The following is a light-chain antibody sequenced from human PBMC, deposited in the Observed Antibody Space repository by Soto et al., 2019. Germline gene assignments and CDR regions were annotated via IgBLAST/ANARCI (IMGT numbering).Light chain of an antibody. J-gene: IGKJ1*01. V-gene: IGKV1-5*01. CDR1: QSVSGW. CDR2: DAS. Sequence: DIQMTQSPSTLSASVGGTVTVTFRASQSVSGWLAWYQQKPGEAPKLLSYDASALPRGVPSRFSGSGSGTKFTLTIASLQPDDFATYYCQQYETFSGTFGPGTKVDIK. CDR3: QQYETFSGT.